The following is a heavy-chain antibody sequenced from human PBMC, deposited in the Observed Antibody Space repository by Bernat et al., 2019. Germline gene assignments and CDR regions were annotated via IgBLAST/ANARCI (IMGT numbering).Heavy chain of an antibody. CDR3: ARVTCSGGSCYLVY. CDR2: IYHSGST. Sequence: QVQLQESGPGLVKPSETLSLTCAVSGYSISSGDYWGWIRQPPGKGLEWIGSIYHSGSTYYNPSLKSRVTISIDKSKNQFSLKLNSVTAADTAVYYCARVTCSGGSCYLVYWGQGTLVTVSS. D-gene: IGHD2-15*01. V-gene: IGHV4-38-2*01. CDR1: GYSISSGDY. J-gene: IGHJ4*02.